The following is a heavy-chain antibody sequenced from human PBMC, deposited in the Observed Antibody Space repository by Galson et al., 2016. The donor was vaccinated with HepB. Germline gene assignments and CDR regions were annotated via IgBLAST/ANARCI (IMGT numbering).Heavy chain of an antibody. J-gene: IGHJ4*02. CDR2: ISNSGGST. CDR3: ARAPVTSTTCCCYFDY. V-gene: IGHV3-23*01. D-gene: IGHD2-2*01. CDR1: GFTFSSYA. Sequence: SLRLSCAASGFTFSSYAMSWVRQAPGKGLEWVSVISNSGGSTYYADSVKGRFTISKDNSKNTLYLQMNSLRAEDTAVYYCARAPVTSTTCCCYFDYWGQGTLVTVSS.